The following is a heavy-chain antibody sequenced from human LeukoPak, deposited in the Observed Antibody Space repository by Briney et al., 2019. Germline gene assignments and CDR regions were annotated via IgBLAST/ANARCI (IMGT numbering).Heavy chain of an antibody. CDR3: AREVDSSSWFLDY. CDR1: GYTFTSYG. CDR2: IIPIFGTA. V-gene: IGHV1-69*13. J-gene: IGHJ4*02. Sequence: SVKVSCKASGYTFTSYGISWVRQAPGQGLEWMGGIIPIFGTANYAQKFQGRVTITADESTSTAYMELSSLRSEDTAVYYCAREVDSSSWFLDYWGQGTLVTVSS. D-gene: IGHD6-13*01.